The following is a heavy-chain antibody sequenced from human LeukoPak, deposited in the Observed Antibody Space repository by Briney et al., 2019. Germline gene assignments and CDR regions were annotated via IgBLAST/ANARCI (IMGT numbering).Heavy chain of an antibody. CDR2: IGTSGIST. CDR1: GFTFSTYA. Sequence: PGGSLRLSCAASGFTFSTYAMHWVRQAPGKGLEYVSSIGTSGISTYYTDSVEGRFTISRDNSKNTPYLQMSSLRPEDTAVYYCVKGQEVVYAHVFDYWGQGALVTVSS. V-gene: IGHV3-64D*09. D-gene: IGHD2-8*02. J-gene: IGHJ4*02. CDR3: VKGQEVVYAHVFDY.